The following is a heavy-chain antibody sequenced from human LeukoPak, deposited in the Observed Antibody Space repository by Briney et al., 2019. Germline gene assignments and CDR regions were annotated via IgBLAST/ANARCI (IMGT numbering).Heavy chain of an antibody. CDR2: IYYSGST. V-gene: IGHV4-59*01. CDR3: ATRGSSSWFGELDP. Sequence: SETLSLTCTVSGGSISSFYWSWIRKPPGKGLEWIGYIYYSGSTNYNPSLKSRVTISVDTSKNQFSLKLSSVTAADTAVYYCATRGSSSWFGELDPWGQGTLVTVSS. CDR1: GGSISSFY. J-gene: IGHJ5*02. D-gene: IGHD6-13*01.